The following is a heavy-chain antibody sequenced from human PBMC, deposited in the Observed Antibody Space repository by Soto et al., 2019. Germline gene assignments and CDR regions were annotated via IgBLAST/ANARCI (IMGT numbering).Heavy chain of an antibody. CDR2: IKPSGGGS. CDR3: AREGRGVDIAGGTAIPLFDF. D-gene: IGHD2-21*02. CDR1: GYTFTSYN. V-gene: IGHV1-46*01. J-gene: IGHJ4*02. Sequence: QVQLVQSGAEVKKPGASVKVSCKASGYTFTSYNIHWVRQAPGQGLEWMGIIKPSGGGSSSTQKFKGRVTMNRDTSTSTVYLELSSLTSEATAVYYCAREGRGVDIAGGTAIPLFDFWGQGTLVTVSS.